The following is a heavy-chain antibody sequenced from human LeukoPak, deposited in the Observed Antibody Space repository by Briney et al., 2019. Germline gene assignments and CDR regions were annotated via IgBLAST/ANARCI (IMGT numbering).Heavy chain of an antibody. Sequence: SETLSLTCAVYGGSFSGYYWSWIRQPPGKGLEWIGEINHSGSTNYNPSLKSRVTISVDTSKNQFSLKLSSVTAADMAVYYCARGRIVVVPAAMLSETYYYYMDVCGKGTTVTVSS. D-gene: IGHD2-2*01. CDR3: ARGRIVVVPAAMLSETYYYYMDV. CDR2: INHSGST. V-gene: IGHV4-34*01. J-gene: IGHJ6*03. CDR1: GGSFSGYY.